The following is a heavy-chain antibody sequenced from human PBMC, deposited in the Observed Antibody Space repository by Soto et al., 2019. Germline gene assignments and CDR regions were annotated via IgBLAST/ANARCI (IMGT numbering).Heavy chain of an antibody. Sequence: GASVKVSCKASGYTFASYGISWGRQAPGQGLEWMGWISAYNGNTNYAQKLQGRVTMTTDTSTSTAYMELRSLRSDDTAVYYCARDLGSRFLEWLLTVGGWSPDAFDIWGQGTMVTVS. CDR1: GYTFASYG. D-gene: IGHD3-3*01. CDR3: ARDLGSRFLEWLLTVGGWSPDAFDI. J-gene: IGHJ3*02. CDR2: ISAYNGNT. V-gene: IGHV1-18*01.